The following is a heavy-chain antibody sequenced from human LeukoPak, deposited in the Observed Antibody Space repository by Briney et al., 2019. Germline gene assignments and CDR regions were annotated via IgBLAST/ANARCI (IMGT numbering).Heavy chain of an antibody. J-gene: IGHJ4*02. CDR3: ARDTANYYYDSSGYYFDY. CDR1: GYTFISYY. V-gene: IGHV1-46*01. D-gene: IGHD3-22*01. CDR2: INPRGGST. Sequence: ASVKVSCKASGYTFISYYMHWVRQAPGQGLEWMGIINPRGGSTSYAQKFQGRVTMTRDTSTSTVYMELSSLRSEDTVVYYCARDTANYYYDSSGYYFDYWGQGTLVTVSS.